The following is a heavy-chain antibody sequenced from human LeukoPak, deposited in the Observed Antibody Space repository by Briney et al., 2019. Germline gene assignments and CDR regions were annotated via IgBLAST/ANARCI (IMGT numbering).Heavy chain of an antibody. Sequence: SVKVSCKASGGTFITYTINWVRQAPGQGLVWMGGIIPIFGTANYAQKFQGRITITTDDSTSTAYMELSSLRSEDTAVYYCATYMLRDNWNVHTFDSWGQGTLVTVSS. CDR1: GGTFITYT. J-gene: IGHJ4*02. CDR2: IIPIFGTA. V-gene: IGHV1-69*05. D-gene: IGHD1-1*01. CDR3: ATYMLRDNWNVHTFDS.